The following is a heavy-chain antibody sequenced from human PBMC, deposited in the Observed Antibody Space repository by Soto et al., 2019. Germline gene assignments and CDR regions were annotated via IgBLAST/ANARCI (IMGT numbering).Heavy chain of an antibody. D-gene: IGHD1-26*01. Sequence: QVQLVQSGAEVKKPGSSVKVSCKASGGTFSSYAISWVRQAPGQGLEWMGGIIPIFGTANYAQKFQGRVTITGDESTSTAYMELSSLRSEDTAVYYWATPRLVGATSGWFDPWGQGTLVTVSS. CDR2: IIPIFGTA. J-gene: IGHJ5*02. CDR1: GGTFSSYA. CDR3: ATPRLVGATSGWFDP. V-gene: IGHV1-69*12.